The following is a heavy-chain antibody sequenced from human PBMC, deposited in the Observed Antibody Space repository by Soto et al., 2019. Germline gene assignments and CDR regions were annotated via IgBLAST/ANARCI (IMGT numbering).Heavy chain of an antibody. Sequence: PGGSLRLSCAASGFTFSSYSMNWVRQAPGKGLEWVSSISSSSSYIYYADSVKGRFTISRDNAKNSLYLQMNSLRAEDTAVYYCAREILSTAPPVYSDSSGYYGMDVWGQGTTVTVSS. CDR1: GFTFSSYS. J-gene: IGHJ6*02. D-gene: IGHD6-6*01. V-gene: IGHV3-21*01. CDR2: ISSSSSYI. CDR3: AREILSTAPPVYSDSSGYYGMDV.